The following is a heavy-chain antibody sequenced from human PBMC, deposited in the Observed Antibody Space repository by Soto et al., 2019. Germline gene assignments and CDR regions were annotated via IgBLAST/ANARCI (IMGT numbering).Heavy chain of an antibody. CDR1: GYTFTSYG. V-gene: IGHV1-18*01. D-gene: IGHD3-3*01. J-gene: IGHJ6*03. CDR3: ARSPPDDFKFSWGGYYYMDV. Sequence: ASVKVSCKASGYTFTSYGISWVRQAPGQGLEWMGWISAYNGNTNYAQKLQGRVTMTTDTSTSTAYMELRSLRSDDTAVYYCARSPPDDFKFSWGGYYYMDVWGKGTTVTVSS. CDR2: ISAYNGNT.